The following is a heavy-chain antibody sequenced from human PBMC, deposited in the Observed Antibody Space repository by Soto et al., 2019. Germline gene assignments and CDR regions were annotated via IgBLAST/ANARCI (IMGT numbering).Heavy chain of an antibody. CDR2: IYHSGST. Sequence: PSETLSLTCAVSGGSISSGGYSWSWIRQPPGKGLEWIGYIYHSGSTYYNPSLKSRVTISVDRSKNQFSLKLSSVTAADTAVYYCARAIVGATLDYWGQGTLVTVSS. J-gene: IGHJ4*02. D-gene: IGHD1-26*01. CDR3: ARAIVGATLDY. CDR1: GGSISSGGYS. V-gene: IGHV4-30-2*01.